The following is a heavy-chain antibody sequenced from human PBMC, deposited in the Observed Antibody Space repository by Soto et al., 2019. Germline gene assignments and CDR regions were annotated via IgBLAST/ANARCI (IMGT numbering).Heavy chain of an antibody. Sequence: GGSLRLSCAASGFTFSSYGMHWVRQAPGKGLEWVAVIWYDGSNKYYADSVKGRFTISRDNSKNTLYLQMNSLRAEDTAVYYCARVPPDYGGNAGRGNYYYYYGMDVWGQGTTVTVSS. J-gene: IGHJ6*02. CDR3: ARVPPDYGGNAGRGNYYYYYGMDV. CDR1: GFTFSSYG. D-gene: IGHD4-17*01. V-gene: IGHV3-33*01. CDR2: IWYDGSNK.